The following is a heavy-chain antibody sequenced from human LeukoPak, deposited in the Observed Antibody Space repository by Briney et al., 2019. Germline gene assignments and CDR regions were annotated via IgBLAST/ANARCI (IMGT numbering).Heavy chain of an antibody. CDR3: ARGRSIVVVITGPGYNDY. Sequence: PSETLSLTCAVSGASFSGNSWSWIRQPPGKGLERVGEVNHSASTNYDPSRKSRYTISLDTSKIQFSLKLSSVTAADTAVYYCARGRSIVVVITGPGYNDYWGQGTRVTVSA. CDR1: GASFSGNS. CDR2: VNHSAST. V-gene: IGHV4-34*01. J-gene: IGHJ4*02. D-gene: IGHD3-22*01.